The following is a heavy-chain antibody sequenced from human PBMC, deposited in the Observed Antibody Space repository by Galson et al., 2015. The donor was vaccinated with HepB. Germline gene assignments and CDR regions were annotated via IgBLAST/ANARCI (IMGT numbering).Heavy chain of an antibody. J-gene: IGHJ3*02. CDR1: GGSISSGGYY. CDR3: ARDFGERPYYDRTPDAFDI. V-gene: IGHV4-31*03. D-gene: IGHD3-22*01. Sequence: QVQLQESGPGLVKPSQTLSLTCTVSGGSISSGGYYWSWIRQHPGKGLEWIGYIYYSGSTYYNPSLKSRVTISVDTSKNQFSLKLSSVTAADTAVYYCARDFGERPYYDRTPDAFDIWGQGTMVTVSS. CDR2: IYYSGST.